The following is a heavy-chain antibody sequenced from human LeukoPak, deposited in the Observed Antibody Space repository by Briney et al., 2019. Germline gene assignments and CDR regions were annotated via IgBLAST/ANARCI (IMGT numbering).Heavy chain of an antibody. D-gene: IGHD2-15*01. CDR1: GFTFSSYW. CDR2: IKQDGSEK. J-gene: IGHJ3*02. CDR3: ARDIVVVVAAIPPHAFDI. Sequence: GGSLRLSCAASGFTFSSYWMSWVRQAPGKGLEWVANIKQDGSEKYYVDSVKGRFTISRDNAKNSLYLQMNSLRAEDTAVYYCARDIVVVVAAIPPHAFDIWGQGTMVTVSS. V-gene: IGHV3-7*01.